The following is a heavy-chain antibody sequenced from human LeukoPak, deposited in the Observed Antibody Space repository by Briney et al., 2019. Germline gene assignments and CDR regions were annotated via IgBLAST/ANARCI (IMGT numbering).Heavy chain of an antibody. CDR1: GFTFSNAW. CDR3: TTDTDYYGLDY. V-gene: IGHV3-15*01. J-gene: IGHJ4*02. D-gene: IGHD3-10*01. Sequence: GGSLRLSCAASGFTFSNAWMSWVRHAPGKGLEWVGRIKSKTDGGTTDYAAPVKSRFTISRDDSKNTLYLQMKSLKTENAAVYYWTTDTDYYGLDYWGQGTLVTVSS. CDR2: IKSKTDGGTT.